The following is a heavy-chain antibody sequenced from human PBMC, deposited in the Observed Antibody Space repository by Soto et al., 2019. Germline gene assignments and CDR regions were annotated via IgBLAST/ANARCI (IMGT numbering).Heavy chain of an antibody. J-gene: IGHJ4*02. CDR3: AAEGIVPL. CDR1: GYTFTGYY. CDR2: INPNSGGT. V-gene: IGHV1-2*02. Sequence: GASVKVSCKASGYTFTGYYMHWVRQAPGQGLEWMGWINPNSGGTNYAQKFQERVTITRDMSTSTAYMELSSLRSEDTAVYYCAAEGIVPLWGQGTLVTVSS. D-gene: IGHD1-26*01.